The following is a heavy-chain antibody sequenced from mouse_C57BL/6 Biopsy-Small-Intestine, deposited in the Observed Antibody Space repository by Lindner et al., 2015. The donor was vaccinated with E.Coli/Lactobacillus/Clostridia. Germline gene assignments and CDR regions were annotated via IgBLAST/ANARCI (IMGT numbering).Heavy chain of an antibody. Sequence: SVKVSCKASGYTFTNFYIHWVRQASGRGLEWVGVINPTGGGTSFAQKFQGRLTMTRDTSTSTVYMEVNSLRSEDTAVYYCARGRDGYNYDGTYDYWGQGTLVTVSS. CDR3: ARGRDGYNYDGTYDY. V-gene: IGHV1-19*01. D-gene: IGHD1-1*02. CDR2: INPTGGGT. J-gene: IGHJ4*01. CDR1: GYTFTNFY.